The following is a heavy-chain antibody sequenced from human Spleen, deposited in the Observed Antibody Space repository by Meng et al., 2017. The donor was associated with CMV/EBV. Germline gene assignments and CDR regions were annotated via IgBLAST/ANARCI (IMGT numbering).Heavy chain of an antibody. Sequence: QVQLVQSGAAVKKPGASVKVSWQASEYTFTGYYMHWVRQAPGQGLEWMGWINPNSGGTNYAQKFQGRVTMTRDTSISTAYMELSRLRSDDTAVYYCARDQGLWGSSDYWGQGTLVTVSS. D-gene: IGHD3-16*01. CDR2: INPNSGGT. CDR3: ARDQGLWGSSDY. CDR1: EYTFTGYY. J-gene: IGHJ4*02. V-gene: IGHV1-2*02.